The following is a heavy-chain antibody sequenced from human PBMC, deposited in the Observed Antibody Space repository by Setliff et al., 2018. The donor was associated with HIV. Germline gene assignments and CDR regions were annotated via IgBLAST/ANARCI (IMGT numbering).Heavy chain of an antibody. J-gene: IGHJ5*02. CDR3: ARQGQWLVSNWFDP. CDR2: IYYSGST. Sequence: SETLSLTCSVSGGSISSYYWSWIRQPPGKGLEWIGYIYYSGSTNYNPSLKSRVTIPVDTSKNQFSLKLSSMTAADTAVYYCARQGQWLVSNWFDPWGQGTLVTVSS. D-gene: IGHD6-19*01. V-gene: IGHV4-59*08. CDR1: GGSISSYY.